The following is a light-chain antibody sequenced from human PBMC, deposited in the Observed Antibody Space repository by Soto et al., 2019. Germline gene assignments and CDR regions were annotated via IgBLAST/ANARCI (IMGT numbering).Light chain of an antibody. CDR2: DVS. J-gene: IGLJ2*01. Sequence: QSALTQPASVSGSPGQSITIPCKGTSKDIGAYNYVSWYQQHPGKVPKLMIFDVSYRPSGISDRFSGSKSGNTASLTISGLQPEDEADYYCSSYGASSTLFGGGTKLTVL. CDR1: SKDIGAYNY. CDR3: SSYGASSTL. V-gene: IGLV2-14*03.